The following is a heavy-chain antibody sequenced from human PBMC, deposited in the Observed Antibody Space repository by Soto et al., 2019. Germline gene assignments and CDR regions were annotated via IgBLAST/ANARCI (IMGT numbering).Heavy chain of an antibody. CDR1: GFTFSNAW. CDR2: IKSKTDGGTT. D-gene: IGHD2-21*02. CDR3: TTDDCGGDGYYYYYGMDV. Sequence: GGSLRLSCAASGFTFSNAWMSWVRQAPGKGLEWVGRIKSKTDGGTTDYAAPVKGRFTISRDDSKNTLYLQMNSLKTEDTAVYYCTTDDCGGDGYYYYYGMDVWGQGTTVTVAS. J-gene: IGHJ6*02. V-gene: IGHV3-15*01.